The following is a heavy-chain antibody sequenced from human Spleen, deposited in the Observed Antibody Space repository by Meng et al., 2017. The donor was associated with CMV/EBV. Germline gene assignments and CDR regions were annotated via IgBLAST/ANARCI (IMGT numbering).Heavy chain of an antibody. CDR2: SYTGGNT. V-gene: IGHV3-53*01. Sequence: LACAASGFTVSNKYMRWVRQAPGKGREGVSRSYTGGNTYYADSVKGRFTISRDNSKNTLYLQMNSLRVEDTALYYCARRTFSSSGDYWGQGTLVTVSS. J-gene: IGHJ4*02. CDR3: ARRTFSSSGDY. CDR1: GFTVSNKY. D-gene: IGHD3-10*01.